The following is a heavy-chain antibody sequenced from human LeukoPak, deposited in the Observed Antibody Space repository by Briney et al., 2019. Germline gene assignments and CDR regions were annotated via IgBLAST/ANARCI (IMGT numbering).Heavy chain of an antibody. CDR2: ISSSTSRI. CDR3: ARDIHWAFDY. J-gene: IGHJ4*02. V-gene: IGHV3-48*02. Sequence: GGSLRLSCGASGFTFNSYSMNWVRQAPGKGLEWVSYISSSTSRIYYADSVKGRFTISRDSARRSLFLQMNSLRDEDTAVYYCARDIHWAFDYWGQGALVTVSS. D-gene: IGHD7-27*01. CDR1: GFTFNSYS.